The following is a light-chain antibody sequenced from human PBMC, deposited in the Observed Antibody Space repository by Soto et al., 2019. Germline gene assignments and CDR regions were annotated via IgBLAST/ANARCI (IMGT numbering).Light chain of an antibody. V-gene: IGKV2-30*01. CDR2: MVS. CDR3: SQAAHWPVT. Sequence: DVVMTQTPLSLPVTLGQPASISCRSSQSLLSGDGNTYLNWFHQRPGHSPRRLIYMVSYRDSGVPDRFSCSASGTDFTLKISSVEAADVGVFYCSQAAHWPVTFGQGTKVEIK. J-gene: IGKJ1*01. CDR1: QSLLSGDGNTY.